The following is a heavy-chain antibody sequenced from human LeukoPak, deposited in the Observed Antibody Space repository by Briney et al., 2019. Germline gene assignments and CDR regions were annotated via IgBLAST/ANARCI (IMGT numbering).Heavy chain of an antibody. Sequence: RTGESLNISCKGSGYSFTSSWIGWVRQMPGKGLEWMGIVFPADSDTRYSPSFQGQVTFSADKSISTAYLQWSSLKASDSAMYYCARHGGAFDYWGQGTLVTVSS. CDR3: ARHGGAFDY. J-gene: IGHJ4*02. CDR1: GYSFTSSW. V-gene: IGHV5-51*01. D-gene: IGHD4-17*01. CDR2: VFPADSDT.